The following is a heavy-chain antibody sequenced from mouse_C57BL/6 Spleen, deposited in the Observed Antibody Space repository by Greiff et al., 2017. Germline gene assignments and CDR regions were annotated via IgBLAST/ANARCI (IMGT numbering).Heavy chain of an antibody. V-gene: IGHV1-18*01. D-gene: IGHD2-1*01. CDR1: GYTFTDYN. J-gene: IGHJ4*01. CDR3: ASSYGKKDAMDY. CDR2: INPNNGGT. Sequence: EVKLQQSGPELVKPGASVKIPCKASGYTFTDYNMDWVKQSHGKSLEWIGDINPNNGGTIYNQKFKGKATLTVDKSSSTAYMELRSLTSEDTAVYYCASSYGKKDAMDYWGQGTSVTVSS.